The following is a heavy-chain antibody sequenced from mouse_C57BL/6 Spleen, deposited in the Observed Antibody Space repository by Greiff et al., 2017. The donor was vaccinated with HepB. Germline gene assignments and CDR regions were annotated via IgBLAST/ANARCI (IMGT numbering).Heavy chain of an antibody. Sequence: EVKLQESGPGLVKPSQSLSLTCSVTGYSITSGYYWNWIRQFPGNKLEWTGYISYDGSNNYNPSLKNRISITRDTSKNQFFLKLNSVTTEDTATYYCARGPYYFDYWGQGTTLTVSS. CDR1: GYSITSGYY. CDR3: ARGPYYFDY. J-gene: IGHJ2*01. CDR2: ISYDGSN. V-gene: IGHV3-6*01.